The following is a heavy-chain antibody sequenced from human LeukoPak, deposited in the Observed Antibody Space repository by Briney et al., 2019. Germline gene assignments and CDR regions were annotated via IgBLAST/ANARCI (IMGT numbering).Heavy chain of an antibody. Sequence: KSSETLSLTCTVSGGSISSYYWSWIRQPPGKGLEWIGYIYYSGSTYYNPSLKSRVTISVDTSKNQFSLKLSSVTAADTAVYYCARLWFGEKDYWGQGTLVTVSS. V-gene: IGHV4-59*08. J-gene: IGHJ4*02. CDR2: IYYSGST. D-gene: IGHD3-10*01. CDR1: GGSISSYY. CDR3: ARLWFGEKDY.